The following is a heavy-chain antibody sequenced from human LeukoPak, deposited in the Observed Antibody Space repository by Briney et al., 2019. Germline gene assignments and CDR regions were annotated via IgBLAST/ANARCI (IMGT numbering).Heavy chain of an antibody. V-gene: IGHV4-59*08. CDR2: IYYSGST. Sequence: PSETLSLTCTVSGGSISSYYWSWIRQPPGKGLEWIAWIYYSGSTNYNPSLKSRVTISVNTSKNQFSLKLTSVTAADTAVYYCARVDSSDAGNFDYWGQGTLVTVSS. CDR3: ARVDSSDAGNFDY. CDR1: GGSISSYY. J-gene: IGHJ4*02. D-gene: IGHD2-15*01.